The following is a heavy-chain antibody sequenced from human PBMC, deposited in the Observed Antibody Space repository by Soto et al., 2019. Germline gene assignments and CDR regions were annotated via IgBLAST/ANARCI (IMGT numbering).Heavy chain of an antibody. CDR1: GYTFTGSG. D-gene: IGHD6-13*01. Sequence: ASVKASCKGSGYTFTGSGFSWVRPAPGQGLEWMGWISAYNGNTNYAQKLQGRVTMTTDTSTSTAYMELRSLRSDDTAVYYCARGSSSWYTGRINWFDPWGQGTLVTVSS. CDR2: ISAYNGNT. V-gene: IGHV1-18*01. CDR3: ARGSSSWYTGRINWFDP. J-gene: IGHJ5*02.